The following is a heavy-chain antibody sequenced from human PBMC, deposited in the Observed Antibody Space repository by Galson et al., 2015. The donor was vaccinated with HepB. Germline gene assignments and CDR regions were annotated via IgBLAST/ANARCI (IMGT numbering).Heavy chain of an antibody. J-gene: IGHJ4*02. CDR1: GFTFSSYG. Sequence: SLRLSCAASGFTFSSYGMHWVRQAPGKGLEWVAVIWYDGSNKYYADSVKGRFTISRDNSKNTLYPQMNSLRAEDTAVYYCASEYYDVLTGYYSPERFDYWGQGTLVTVSS. V-gene: IGHV3-33*01. CDR3: ASEYYDVLTGYYSPERFDY. CDR2: IWYDGSNK. D-gene: IGHD3-9*01.